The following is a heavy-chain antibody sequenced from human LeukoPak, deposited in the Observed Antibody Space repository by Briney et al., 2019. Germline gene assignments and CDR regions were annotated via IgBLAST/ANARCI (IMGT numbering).Heavy chain of an antibody. V-gene: IGHV4-4*02. D-gene: IGHD3-3*01. CDR1: GGSISSGYW. J-gene: IGHJ4*02. Sequence: PSETLSLICAVSGGSISSGYWWSWVRQPPQKGLEWIGEIYHSGSTNYNPSLKSRVTMSLDKSKNQFSLKLSSVTAADTAVYYCARNGHYSIDYWGQGTPVTVSS. CDR2: IYHSGST. CDR3: ARNGHYSIDY.